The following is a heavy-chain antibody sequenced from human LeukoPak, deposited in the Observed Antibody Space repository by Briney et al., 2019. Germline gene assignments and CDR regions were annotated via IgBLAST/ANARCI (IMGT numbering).Heavy chain of an antibody. Sequence: GGSLRLSCATSGFTFSSHGMHWVRQAPGKGLEWVANIKQDGSEKYYVDSVKGRFTISRDNAKNSLYLQMNSLRAEDTAVYYCARHRVLLWFGEFYWGQGTLVTVSS. CDR2: IKQDGSEK. CDR3: ARHRVLLWFGEFY. J-gene: IGHJ4*02. V-gene: IGHV3-7*01. D-gene: IGHD3-10*01. CDR1: GFTFSSHG.